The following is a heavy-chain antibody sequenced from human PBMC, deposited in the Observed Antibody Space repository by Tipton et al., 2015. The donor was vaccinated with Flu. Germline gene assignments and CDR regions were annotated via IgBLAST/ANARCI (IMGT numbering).Heavy chain of an antibody. V-gene: IGHV4-39*07. CDR2: IHYSGST. Sequence: TLSLTCTVSGGAISSSNYYWGWIRQPPGKGLEWIGSIHYSGSTYNNPSLKSRVTVSVDTSNNQFSLNLNSVTAADTAVYYCARDPGIVGAINWFDPWGQGTLVTVSS. D-gene: IGHD1-26*01. J-gene: IGHJ5*02. CDR3: ARDPGIVGAINWFDP. CDR1: GGAISSSNYY.